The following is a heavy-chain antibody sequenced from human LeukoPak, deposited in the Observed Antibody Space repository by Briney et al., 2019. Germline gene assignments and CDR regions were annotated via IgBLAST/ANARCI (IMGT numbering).Heavy chain of an antibody. CDR2: MSPNSGST. D-gene: IGHD3-16*01. Sequence: GASVKVSCKASGYTFTSFDINWVRQAPGQGLEWMGWMSPNSGSTGHAQKFQGRVTMTRSTSIGTAYMELSSLTSADTAVYFCARSRGVLGGGFDSFDVWGQGTMVTVSS. V-gene: IGHV1-8*02. J-gene: IGHJ3*01. CDR1: GYTFTSFD. CDR3: ARSRGVLGGGFDSFDV.